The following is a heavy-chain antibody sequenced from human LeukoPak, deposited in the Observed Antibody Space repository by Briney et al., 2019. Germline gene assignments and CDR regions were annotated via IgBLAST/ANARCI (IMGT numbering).Heavy chain of an antibody. J-gene: IGHJ4*02. CDR2: IYYSGTT. V-gene: IGHV4-59*01. D-gene: IGHD6-13*01. CDR3: ARGVYIAAAQYAY. CDR1: GGSISSYY. Sequence: SETLSLTCTVSGGSISSYYWSWIRQPPGKGLEGIGYIYYSGTTNYNPSLKSRVTISVDTSKNQFSLKLSSVTAADTAVYYCARGVYIAAAQYAYWGQGTLVTVSS.